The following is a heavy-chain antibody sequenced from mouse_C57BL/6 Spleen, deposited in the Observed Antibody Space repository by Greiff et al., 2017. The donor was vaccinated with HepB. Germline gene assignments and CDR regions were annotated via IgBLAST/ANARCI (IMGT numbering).Heavy chain of an antibody. Sequence: VQLQQSGAELVRPGSSVKLSCKASGYTFTSYWMHWVKQRPIQGLEWIGNIDPSDSETHYNQKFKDKATLTVDKSSSTAYMQLSSLTSEDSAVYYWARSYSKGFAYWGQGTLVTVSA. D-gene: IGHD2-5*01. CDR2: IDPSDSET. J-gene: IGHJ3*01. CDR1: GYTFTSYW. V-gene: IGHV1-52*01. CDR3: ARSYSKGFAY.